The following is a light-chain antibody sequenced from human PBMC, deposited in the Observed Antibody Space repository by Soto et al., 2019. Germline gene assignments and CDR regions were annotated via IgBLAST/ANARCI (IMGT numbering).Light chain of an antibody. Sequence: EIVMTQSPATLSVSPGERATLSCRASQSVSRGLAWYQQKPGQAPRLLIYGASARATGIPARFSGSGSGTDFTLTISSLQSEDSAVYYCQKYNNWPPITFGQGTRLEIK. CDR1: QSVSRG. V-gene: IGKV3-15*01. J-gene: IGKJ5*01. CDR2: GAS. CDR3: QKYNNWPPIT.